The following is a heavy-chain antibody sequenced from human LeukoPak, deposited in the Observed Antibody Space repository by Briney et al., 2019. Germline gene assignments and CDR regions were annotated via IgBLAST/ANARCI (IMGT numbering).Heavy chain of an antibody. CDR2: IYYSGST. J-gene: IGHJ6*03. V-gene: IGHV4-59*01. CDR3: ARGVDYYCYYMDV. CDR1: GGSISSYY. Sequence: PSETLSLTCTVSGGSISSYYWSWIRQPPGKGLEWIGYIYYSGSTNYNPSLKSRVTISVDTSKNQFSLKLSSVTAADTAVYYCARGVDYYCYYMDVWGKGTTVTVSS.